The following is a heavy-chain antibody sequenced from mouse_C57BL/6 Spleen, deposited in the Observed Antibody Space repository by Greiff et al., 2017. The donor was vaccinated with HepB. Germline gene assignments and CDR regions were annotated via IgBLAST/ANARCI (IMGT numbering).Heavy chain of an antibody. Sequence: EVMLVESGGGLVKPGGSLKLSCAASGFTFSSYAMSWVRQTPEKRLEWVATISDGGSYTYYPDNVKGRFTISRDNAKNNLYLQMSHLKSEDTAMYYCARGHLRWYLWGQGTTLTVSS. CDR3: ARGHLRWYL. J-gene: IGHJ2*01. D-gene: IGHD2-1*01. CDR1: GFTFSSYA. V-gene: IGHV5-4*03. CDR2: ISDGGSYT.